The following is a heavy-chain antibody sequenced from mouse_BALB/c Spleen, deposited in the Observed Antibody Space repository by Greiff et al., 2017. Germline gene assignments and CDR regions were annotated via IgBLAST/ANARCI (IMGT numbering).Heavy chain of an antibody. CDR2: ISSGGST. D-gene: IGHD2-1*01. CDR3: ARGNNYGNYDY. J-gene: IGHJ2*01. CDR1: GFTFSSYA. Sequence: EVKLMESGGGLVKPGGSLKLSCAASGFTFSSYAMSWVRQTPEKRLEWVASISSGGSTYYPDSVKGRFTISRDNARNILYLQMSSLRSEDTAMYYCARGNNYGNYDYWGQGTTLTVSS. V-gene: IGHV5-6-5*01.